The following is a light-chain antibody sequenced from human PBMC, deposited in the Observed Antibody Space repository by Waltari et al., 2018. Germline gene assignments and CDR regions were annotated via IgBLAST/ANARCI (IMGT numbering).Light chain of an antibody. CDR3: QQHSDFVT. CDR2: DVS. CDR1: QSISNS. V-gene: IGKV3-11*01. Sequence: EIVLTQSPATLSLSPGERANLSCRASQSISNSVGWYQQKPGKAPRLLIYDVSNRATGIPDRFSGSGSGTDFTLTISSLEPEDFAVYYCQQHSDFVTFGPGTTVEIK. J-gene: IGKJ3*01.